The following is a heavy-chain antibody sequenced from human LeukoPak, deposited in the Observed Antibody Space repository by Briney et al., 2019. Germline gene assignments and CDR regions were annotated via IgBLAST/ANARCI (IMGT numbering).Heavy chain of an antibody. CDR3: ARDPDYSNFDY. J-gene: IGHJ4*02. CDR1: GGSISSGSYY. Sequence: KPSETLSLTCTVSGGSISSGSYYWSWIRQPAGKGLEWIGRIYTSGSTNYNPSLKSRVTISVDTSKNQFSLKLSSVTAADTAVYYCARDPDYSNFDYWGQGTLVTVSS. D-gene: IGHD4-11*01. CDR2: IYTSGST. V-gene: IGHV4-61*02.